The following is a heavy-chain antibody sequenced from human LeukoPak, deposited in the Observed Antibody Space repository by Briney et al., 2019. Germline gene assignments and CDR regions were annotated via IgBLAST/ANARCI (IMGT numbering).Heavy chain of an antibody. CDR2: INPNSGGT. CDR3: ARDRAPYDFWSGYPDTVFDY. D-gene: IGHD3-3*01. V-gene: IGHV1-2*02. J-gene: IGHJ4*02. CDR1: GGTFSSYA. Sequence: ASVKVSCKASGGTFSSYAISWVRQAPGQGLEWMGWINPNSGGTNYAQKFQGRVTMTRDTSISTAYMELSRLRSDDTAVYYCARDRAPYDFWSGYPDTVFDYWGQGTLVTVSS.